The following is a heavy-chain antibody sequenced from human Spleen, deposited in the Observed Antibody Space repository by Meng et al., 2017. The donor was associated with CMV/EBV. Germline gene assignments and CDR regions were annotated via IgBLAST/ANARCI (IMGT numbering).Heavy chain of an antibody. CDR1: GGSISSGDYY. V-gene: IGHV4-30-4*08. D-gene: IGHD6-25*01. CDR3: ARDRGSSGGCDF. CDR2: ISYNGNS. Sequence: QGQLQESGPGLVKPSQTLSLTCTVSGGSISSGDYYWSWIRQPPGKGLEWIGYISYNGNSYYNSSLKSRVTISADTSKNQFSLNLGSVTAADTAVYYCARDRGSSGGCDFWGQGTLVTVSS. J-gene: IGHJ4*02.